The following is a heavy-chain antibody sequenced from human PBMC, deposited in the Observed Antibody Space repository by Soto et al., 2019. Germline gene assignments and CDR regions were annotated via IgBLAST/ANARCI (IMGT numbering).Heavy chain of an antibody. D-gene: IGHD1-7*01. CDR1: GFTFSSYS. J-gene: IGHJ6*02. V-gene: IGHV3-21*01. CDR2: ISSSSSYI. CDR3: AREGECITGTRGYYYGMDV. Sequence: EVQLVESGGGLVKPGGSLRLSCAASGFTFSSYSMNWVRQAPGKGLEWVSSISSSSSYIYYADSVKGRFTISRDNAKNSLYLQMNSLRAEDTAVYYCAREGECITGTRGYYYGMDVWGQGTTVTVSS.